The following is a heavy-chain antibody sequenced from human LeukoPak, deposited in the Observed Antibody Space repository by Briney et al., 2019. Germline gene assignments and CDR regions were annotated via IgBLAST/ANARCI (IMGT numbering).Heavy chain of an antibody. CDR3: ARRNGYDFDY. Sequence: PGGSLRLSCAASGFTFSNYAMSWVRQAPGKGLEWVSDISDSGGNTHYADSVKGRFTISRDKSKNTLYLQMNSLRAEATAVYYCARRNGYDFDYWGQGTLVTVSS. V-gene: IGHV3-23*01. CDR1: GFTFSNYA. CDR2: ISDSGGNT. J-gene: IGHJ4*02. D-gene: IGHD5-18*01.